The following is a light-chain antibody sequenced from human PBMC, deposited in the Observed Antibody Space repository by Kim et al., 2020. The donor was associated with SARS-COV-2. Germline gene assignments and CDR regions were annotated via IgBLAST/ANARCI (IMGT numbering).Light chain of an antibody. CDR3: QPHYAAPYP. J-gene: IGKJ2*01. CDR1: QSVLYSSSNKNY. V-gene: IGKV4-1*01. Sequence: DIVMTQSPDSLAVSLGERATINCKSSQSVLYSSSNKNYLAWYQQKPGQSPKLLIYWASTRESGVPDRFSGSGSGTDFTLTISSLQAEDVAVYYCQPHYAAPYPVGQGTKLEI. CDR2: WAS.